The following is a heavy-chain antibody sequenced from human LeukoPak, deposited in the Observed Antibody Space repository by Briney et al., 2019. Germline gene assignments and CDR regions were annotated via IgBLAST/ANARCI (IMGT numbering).Heavy chain of an antibody. Sequence: AGGSLRLSCAASGFTFSSYAMSWVRQAPGKGLEWVSAISGSGGSTYYADSVKGRFTISRDNAKNSLYLQMNSLRAEDTAVYYCARGHQHYGSGSYSHLFDYWGQGTLVTVSS. CDR1: GFTFSSYA. J-gene: IGHJ4*02. CDR2: ISGSGGST. V-gene: IGHV3-23*01. D-gene: IGHD3-10*01. CDR3: ARGHQHYGSGSYSHLFDY.